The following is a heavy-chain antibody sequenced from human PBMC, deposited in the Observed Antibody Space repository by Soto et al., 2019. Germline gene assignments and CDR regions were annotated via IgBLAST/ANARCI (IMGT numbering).Heavy chain of an antibody. J-gene: IGHJ4*02. CDR3: ATGPVLPVAGTFGCSGCGY. CDR1: GYTLTELS. CDR2: FDPEDGET. Sequence: GASVKVSCKVSGYTLTELSMHWVRQAPGKGLEWMGGFDPEDGETIYAQKFQGRVTMTEDTSTDTAYMELSSLRSEDTAVYYCATGPVLPVAGTFGCSGCGYWGQGTLVTVSS. V-gene: IGHV1-24*01. D-gene: IGHD6-19*01.